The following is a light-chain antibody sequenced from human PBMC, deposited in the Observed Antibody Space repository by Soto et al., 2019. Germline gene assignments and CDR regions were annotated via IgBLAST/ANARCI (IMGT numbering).Light chain of an antibody. V-gene: IGLV2-23*01. Sequence: QSVLTQPASMSGSPGQSIAISCTGTSSDVGSYNSVSWYQQHPGKAPKLMIYEGSKRPSGVSDRSSGSKSGNTASLTISGLQAEDEADYYCCSYAGNPYVFGTGTKVTVL. CDR2: EGS. CDR1: SSDVGSYNS. CDR3: CSYAGNPYV. J-gene: IGLJ1*01.